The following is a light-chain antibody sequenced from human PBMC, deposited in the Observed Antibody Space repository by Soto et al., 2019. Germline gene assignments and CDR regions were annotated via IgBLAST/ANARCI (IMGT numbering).Light chain of an antibody. CDR3: QQLNSYPLT. CDR2: GAS. V-gene: IGKV3-15*01. J-gene: IGKJ4*01. Sequence: EIEMTQSPATLSLAPGERVTLSCRASESVSTNLAWYQQKAGQAPRLLIYGASTRATGIPARFSGSGSGTEFTLTISSLQPEDFATYYCQQLNSYPLTFGGGTKVEIK. CDR1: ESVSTN.